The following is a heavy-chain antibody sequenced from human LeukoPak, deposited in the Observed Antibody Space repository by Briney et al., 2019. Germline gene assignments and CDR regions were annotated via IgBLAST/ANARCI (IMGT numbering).Heavy chain of an antibody. CDR1: GGSFSGYY. CDR2: IYYSGST. J-gene: IGHJ4*02. V-gene: IGHV4-59*01. CDR3: ARALAVAGTDV. Sequence: SETLSLTCAVYGGSFSGYYWSWIRQPPGKGLEWIGYIYYSGSTDYNPSLKSRVTISVDTSKNQFSLKLSSVTAADTAMYYCARALAVAGTDVWGQGTLVTVSS. D-gene: IGHD6-19*01.